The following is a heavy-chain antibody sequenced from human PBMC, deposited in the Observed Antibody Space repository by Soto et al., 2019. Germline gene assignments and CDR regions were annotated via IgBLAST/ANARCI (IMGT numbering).Heavy chain of an antibody. J-gene: IGHJ3*02. CDR1: GFSLSTSGVG. V-gene: IGHV2-5*01. Sequence: QITLKESGPTLVKPTQTLTLTCTFSGFSLSTSGVGVGWIRQPPGKALEWLALIYWNDDKRYSPSLKSRLTITKDTSKNQVVLTMTNMDPVDTATYYCAHIRQQLATGSDAFDIWGQGTMVTVSS. D-gene: IGHD6-13*01. CDR3: AHIRQQLATGSDAFDI. CDR2: IYWNDDK.